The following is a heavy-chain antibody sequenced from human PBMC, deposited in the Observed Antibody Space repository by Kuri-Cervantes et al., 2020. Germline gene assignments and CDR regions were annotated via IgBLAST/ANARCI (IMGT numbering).Heavy chain of an antibody. Sequence: GESLKISREGSGYSFTTYWIGWVRQMPGKGLEWMGVIYPGDSDTRYSPSFQGQVTISADKSISTAYLQWSSLKASDTAMYYCARLGSSSWYGADYYYHHGMDVWGQGTTVTVSS. CDR1: GYSFTTYW. D-gene: IGHD6-13*01. J-gene: IGHJ6*02. CDR2: IYPGDSDT. CDR3: ARLGSSSWYGADYYYHHGMDV. V-gene: IGHV5-51*01.